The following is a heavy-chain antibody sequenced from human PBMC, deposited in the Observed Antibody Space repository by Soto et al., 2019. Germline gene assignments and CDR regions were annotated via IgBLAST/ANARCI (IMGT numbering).Heavy chain of an antibody. Sequence: QVQLQESGPGLVKPSETLSLTCAVSGDSISTYYCMWIRQPPGKGLESIGYLYYGRSANYHPSPTSRVTLSVDTSTNPCSLTLSSMPAADTAVYYCALRSMAVVPEYWGQGTLVTVSS. CDR3: ALRSMAVVPEY. J-gene: IGHJ4*02. V-gene: IGHV4-59*01. D-gene: IGHD3-22*01. CDR1: GDSISTYY. CDR2: LYYGRSA.